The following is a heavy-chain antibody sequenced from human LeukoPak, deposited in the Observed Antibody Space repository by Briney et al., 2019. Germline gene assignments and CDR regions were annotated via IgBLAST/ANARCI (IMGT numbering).Heavy chain of an antibody. CDR2: VSYDGSNK. V-gene: IGHV3-30*03. Sequence: PGGSLRLSCAASGFTFSSYGIHWVRQAPDKGLEWVAVVSYDGSNKYYAESVKGRFTIFRDNSRNTLYLQMNSLRAEDTAVYYCARDSRPYYYDSSGYYSYYYGMDVWGQGTTVTVSS. J-gene: IGHJ6*02. CDR1: GFTFSSYG. CDR3: ARDSRPYYYDSSGYYSYYYGMDV. D-gene: IGHD3-22*01.